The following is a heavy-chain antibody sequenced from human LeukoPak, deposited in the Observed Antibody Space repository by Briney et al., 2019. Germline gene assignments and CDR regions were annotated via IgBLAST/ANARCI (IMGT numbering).Heavy chain of an antibody. CDR3: ARSQAVVSSSLYYYYMDV. J-gene: IGHJ6*03. V-gene: IGHV1-18*01. D-gene: IGHD2-2*01. Sequence: GASVKVSCKASRYTFLRHGFSWVRPAPGQGLEWMGWTSANNRNTHNVQRLRGRVTMTTDKSTNTAYMELRTLRSNDTDVYYCARSQAVVSSSLYYYYMDVWGKGTTIIVSS. CDR2: TSANNRNT. CDR1: RYTFLRHG.